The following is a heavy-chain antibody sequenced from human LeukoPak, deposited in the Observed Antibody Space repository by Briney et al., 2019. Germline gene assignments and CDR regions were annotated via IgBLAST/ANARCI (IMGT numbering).Heavy chain of an antibody. V-gene: IGHV4-39*01. Sequence: SETLSLTCTVSGGSIGSSNYYWGWIRQPPGKGLEWIGSIYYSGSTYYNPSLKSRVTISIDTSKNQFSLNLNSVTAADTAVYYCAGHTLGTYNWFDPWGQRTLVTVSS. CDR2: IYYSGST. CDR1: GGSIGSSNYY. CDR3: AGHTLGTYNWFDP. J-gene: IGHJ5*02.